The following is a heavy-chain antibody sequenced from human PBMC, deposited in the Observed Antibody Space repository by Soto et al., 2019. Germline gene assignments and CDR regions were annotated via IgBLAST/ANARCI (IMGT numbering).Heavy chain of an antibody. CDR3: AKKVFLWGLARTDY. Sequence: EVKLLESGGGLVQPGGSLRLSCAASGFTFSSYGMSWVRQAPEKGLEWVSGISGSGGITYYADSVKGRFTISRDESNNTLYLQMNSLRAEDTAVYYCAKKVFLWGLARTDYWGQGTLVTVSS. J-gene: IGHJ4*02. CDR2: ISGSGGIT. V-gene: IGHV3-23*01. CDR1: GFTFSSYG. D-gene: IGHD3-16*01.